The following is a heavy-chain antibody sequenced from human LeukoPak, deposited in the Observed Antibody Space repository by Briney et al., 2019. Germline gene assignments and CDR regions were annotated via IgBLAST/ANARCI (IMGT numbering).Heavy chain of an antibody. CDR3: TRDQGIIVVLGDAFDI. V-gene: IGHV3-48*03. Sequence: GGSLRLSCAASGFTFSAYEMNWVRQAPGKGLEGVSYISSSGNTIYYADSVRGRFTISRDNAKNSLYLQMNSLRAEDTALYYCTRDQGIIVVLGDAFDIWGQGTTVTVSS. D-gene: IGHD2-2*01. J-gene: IGHJ3*02. CDR2: ISSSGNTI. CDR1: GFTFSAYE.